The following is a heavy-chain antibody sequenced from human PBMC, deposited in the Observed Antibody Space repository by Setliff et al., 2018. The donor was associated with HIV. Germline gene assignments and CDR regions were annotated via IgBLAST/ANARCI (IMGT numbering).Heavy chain of an antibody. V-gene: IGHV4-61*02. CDR1: GGSISSGSYY. Sequence: PSETLSLTCTVSGGSISSGSYYWNWIRQPAGKGLEWIGRIYTSGSTNYNPSLKSRVTISVDTSRNQFSLKLSSVTAADTAVYYCARVGANCSGGSCYSLGHDYWGQGTLVTVSS. CDR2: IYTSGST. J-gene: IGHJ4*02. CDR3: ARVGANCSGGSCYSLGHDY. D-gene: IGHD2-15*01.